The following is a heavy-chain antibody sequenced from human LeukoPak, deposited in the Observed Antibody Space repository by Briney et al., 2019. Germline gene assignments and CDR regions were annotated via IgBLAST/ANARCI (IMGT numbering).Heavy chain of an antibody. V-gene: IGHV3-7*01. CDR3: ARGVVYPTWSGPHWSDY. CDR2: IKQDASQE. J-gene: IGHJ4*02. D-gene: IGHD3-3*01. CDR1: GFTFRDYY. Sequence: PGGSLRLSCAASGFTFRDYYMSWIRQAPGKGPEWVAHIKQDASQEDHVDSVKGRFTISRDNAKNSLYLQMNSLRAEDTAVYYCARGVVYPTWSGPHWSDYWGQGTLVTVSS.